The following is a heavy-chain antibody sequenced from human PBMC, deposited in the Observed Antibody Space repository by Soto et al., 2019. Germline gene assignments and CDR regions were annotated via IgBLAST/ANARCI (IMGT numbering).Heavy chain of an antibody. J-gene: IGHJ5*02. CDR3: ARDYKGYCSGGSCRNNWFDP. Sequence: PSETLSLTCAVSGYSISSGYYWGCIRQPPGKGLEWIGSIYHSGSTYYNPSLKSRVTISVDTSKNQFSLKLSSVTAADTAVYYCARDYKGYCSGGSCRNNWFDPWGQGTLVT. CDR2: IYHSGST. CDR1: GYSISSGYY. V-gene: IGHV4-38-2*02. D-gene: IGHD2-15*01.